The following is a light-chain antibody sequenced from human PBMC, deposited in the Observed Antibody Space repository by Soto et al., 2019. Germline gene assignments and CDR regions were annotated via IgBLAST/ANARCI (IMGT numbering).Light chain of an antibody. V-gene: IGLV2-14*03. J-gene: IGLJ1*01. CDR3: SSYTISFKLAV. Sequence: QSALPQFASVSGSPRHSITIFCTGTSSDVGGYNYVSWYQQHPGSAPKLMIYDVSNRPSGVSNRFSGSKSGNTASLTISGLQAEDEADYYCSSYTISFKLAVFGSGTRVNVL. CDR1: SSDVGGYNY. CDR2: DVS.